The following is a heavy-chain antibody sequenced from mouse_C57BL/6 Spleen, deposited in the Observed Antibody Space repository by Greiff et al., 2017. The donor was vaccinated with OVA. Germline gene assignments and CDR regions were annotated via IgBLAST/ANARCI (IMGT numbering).Heavy chain of an antibody. CDR3: ARRGGRGSNYSAMDY. D-gene: IGHD2-5*01. Sequence: QVQLQQPGAELVRPGTSVKLSCKASGYTFTSYWMHWVKQRPGQGLEWIGVIDPSDSYTNYNQKFKGKATLTVDTSSSTAYMQLSSLTSEDSAVYYCARRGGRGSNYSAMDYWGQGTSVTVSS. CDR2: IDPSDSYT. CDR1: GYTFTSYW. J-gene: IGHJ4*01. V-gene: IGHV1-59*01.